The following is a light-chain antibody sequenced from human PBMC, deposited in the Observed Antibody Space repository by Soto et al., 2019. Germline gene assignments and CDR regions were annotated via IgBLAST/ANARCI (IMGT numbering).Light chain of an antibody. J-gene: IGKJ1*01. CDR3: QHDNGTPQT. CDR2: GAS. CDR1: QGVENY. V-gene: IGKV1-16*01. Sequence: DIQMTQSPSSLSASVGDKVTITCRASQGVENYLAWFQQKPGKAPKSLIYGASSLHSGVPSRFSGSGSGTDSPFTIRAGQAEDFATYYGQHDNGTPQTFGQGTKVEIK.